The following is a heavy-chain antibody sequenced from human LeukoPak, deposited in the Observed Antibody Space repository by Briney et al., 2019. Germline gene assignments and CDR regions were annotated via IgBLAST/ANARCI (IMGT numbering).Heavy chain of an antibody. CDR1: GGSISSYY. Sequence: SETLSLTCTVSGGSISSYYWSWIRQPPGKGLEWIGSIYYSGSTYYNPSLKSRVTISVDTSKNQFSLKLSSVTAADTAVYYCASTSVVVVAATYYYYYGMDVWGQGTTVTVSS. J-gene: IGHJ6*02. D-gene: IGHD2-15*01. CDR3: ASTSVVVVAATYYYYYGMDV. V-gene: IGHV4-59*05. CDR2: IYYSGST.